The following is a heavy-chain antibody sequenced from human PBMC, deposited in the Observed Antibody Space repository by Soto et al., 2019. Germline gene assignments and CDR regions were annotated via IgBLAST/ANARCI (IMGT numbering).Heavy chain of an antibody. Sequence: GGSLRLSCAASGFTFSNYAMSWVRQAPGMGLEWVSTIGGRDGSTDYADAVKGRFTISRDNAKNTLHLQMRGLRAEDTAVYYCAKEESSWEGEFLQHWGQGTLVTVSS. CDR2: IGGRDGST. CDR3: AKEESSWEGEFLQH. V-gene: IGHV3-23*01. D-gene: IGHD2-15*01. CDR1: GFTFSNYA. J-gene: IGHJ1*01.